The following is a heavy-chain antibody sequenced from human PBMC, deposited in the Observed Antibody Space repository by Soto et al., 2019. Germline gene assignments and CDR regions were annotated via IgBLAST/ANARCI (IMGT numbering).Heavy chain of an antibody. Sequence: ASVKVSCKASGFTFTSSAVQWVRQARGQRLEWIGWIVVGSGNTNYAQKFQGRVTITADESTSTAYMELSSLRSEDTAVYYCARASGYYDILTGYYYFDYWGQGTLVTVSS. CDR3: ARASGYYDILTGYYYFDY. CDR1: GFTFTSSA. V-gene: IGHV1-58*01. CDR2: IVVGSGNT. J-gene: IGHJ4*02. D-gene: IGHD3-9*01.